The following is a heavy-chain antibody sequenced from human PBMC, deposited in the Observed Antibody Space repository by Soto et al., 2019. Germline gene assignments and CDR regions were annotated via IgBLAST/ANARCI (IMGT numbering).Heavy chain of an antibody. V-gene: IGHV3-23*01. CDR1: GFTFSSYA. J-gene: IGHJ5*02. CDR2: ISGSGGST. D-gene: IGHD6-13*01. Sequence: EVQLLESGGGLVQPGGSLRLSCAASGFTFSSYAMSWVRQAPGKGLEWVSAISGSGGSTYYEDSVKGRFTISRDNSKNTMYLQMNSLRAEDTAVYYCAKYSGLAAAGTRWFDPWGQGTLVTVSS. CDR3: AKYSGLAAAGTRWFDP.